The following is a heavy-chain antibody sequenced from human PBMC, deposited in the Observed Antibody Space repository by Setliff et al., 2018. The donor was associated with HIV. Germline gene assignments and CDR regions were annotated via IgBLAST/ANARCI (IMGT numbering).Heavy chain of an antibody. V-gene: IGHV5-10-1*01. Sequence: GESLKIPCKGSGYIFTSNWISWVRQMPGKGLEWMGRIDPTDSYINYSPSLQNQVTISADKSISTAYLQVHNLKASDTATYYCARRDGRSMNAFEIWGPGTMVTVSS. CDR1: GYIFTSNW. D-gene: IGHD6-13*01. CDR3: ARRDGRSMNAFEI. CDR2: IDPTDSYI. J-gene: IGHJ3*02.